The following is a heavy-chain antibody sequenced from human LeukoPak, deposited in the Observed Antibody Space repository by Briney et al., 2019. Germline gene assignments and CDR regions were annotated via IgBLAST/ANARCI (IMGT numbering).Heavy chain of an antibody. CDR1: GFTFSSYG. Sequence: GRSLRLSCAASGFTFSSYGMHWVRQAPGKGLEWVAVIWYDGSNKYYADSVKGRFTISRDNSKNTLYLQMNSLRAEDTAVYYCAKEGAAAGTLKYYFDYWGQGTLVTVSS. CDR3: AKEGAAAGTLKYYFDY. CDR2: IWYDGSNK. J-gene: IGHJ4*02. V-gene: IGHV3-33*06. D-gene: IGHD6-13*01.